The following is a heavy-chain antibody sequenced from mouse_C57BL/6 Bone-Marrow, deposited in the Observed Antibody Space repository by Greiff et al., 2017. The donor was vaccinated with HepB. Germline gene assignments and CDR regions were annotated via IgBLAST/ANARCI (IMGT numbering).Heavy chain of an antibody. Sequence: EVMLVESGPELVKPGDSVKISCKASGYSFTGYFMNWVMQSHGKSLEWIGRINPYNGDTFYNQKFKGKATLTVDKSSSTAHMELRSLTSEDSAVYYCARSRGNYYAMDYWGQGTSVTVSS. V-gene: IGHV1-20*01. CDR2: INPYNGDT. J-gene: IGHJ4*01. CDR1: GYSFTGYF. CDR3: ARSRGNYYAMDY.